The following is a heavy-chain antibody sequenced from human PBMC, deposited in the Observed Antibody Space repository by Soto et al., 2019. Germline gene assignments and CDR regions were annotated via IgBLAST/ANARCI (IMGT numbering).Heavy chain of an antibody. CDR3: ARGGGWLQSGRFDY. V-gene: IGHV4-31*03. Sequence: SETLSLTCSVSSDSMNSGGYYWSWIRQHPGKGLEWIGYIYSNGDTYYNPSLKSRVTISVDTSKNQFSLNLTSVTAADTAVYYCARGGGWLQSGRFDYWGQGTLVTVSS. J-gene: IGHJ4*02. D-gene: IGHD5-12*01. CDR2: IYSNGDT. CDR1: SDSMNSGGYY.